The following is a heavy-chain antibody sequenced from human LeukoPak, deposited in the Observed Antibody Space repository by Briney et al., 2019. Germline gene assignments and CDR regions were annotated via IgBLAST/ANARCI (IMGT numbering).Heavy chain of an antibody. J-gene: IGHJ5*02. V-gene: IGHV1-2*06. D-gene: IGHD3-16*01. CDR2: INPNSGGT. CDR1: GYTFTGYY. CDR3: ARVLGKTHNWFDP. Sequence: GASVKVSCKASGYTFTGYYMHWVRQAPGQGLEWMGRINPNSGGTNYAQRFQGRVTMTRDTSISTAYMELSRLRSDDTAVYYCARVLGKTHNWFDPWGQGTLVTVSS.